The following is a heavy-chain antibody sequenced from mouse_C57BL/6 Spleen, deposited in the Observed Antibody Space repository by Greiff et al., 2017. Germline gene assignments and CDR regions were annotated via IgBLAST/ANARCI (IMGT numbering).Heavy chain of an antibody. J-gene: IGHJ4*01. V-gene: IGHV5-9-1*02. CDR2: ISSGGDYI. Sequence: DVQLVESGEGLVKPGGSLKLSCAASGFTFSSYAMSWVRQTPEKRLEWVAYISSGGDYIYYADTVKGRFTISRDNARNTLYLQMSSLKSEDTAMYYCTRDLLYGSSFYAMDYWGQGTSVTVSS. CDR1: GFTFSSYA. CDR3: TRDLLYGSSFYAMDY. D-gene: IGHD1-1*01.